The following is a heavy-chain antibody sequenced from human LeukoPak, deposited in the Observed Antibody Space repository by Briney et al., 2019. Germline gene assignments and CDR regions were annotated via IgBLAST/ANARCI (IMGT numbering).Heavy chain of an antibody. D-gene: IGHD3-22*01. V-gene: IGHV3-30*02. CDR1: GFTFSSYD. CDR2: IRYDGSNK. CDR3: ARESNYYYDSSGYGGAFDI. Sequence: PGGSLRLSCAASGFTFSSYDIHWVRQAPGKGLEWVAFIRYDGSNKYYADSVRGRFTISRDNSKNTLYLQMNSLRAEDTAVYYCARESNYYYDSSGYGGAFDIWGQGTMVTVSS. J-gene: IGHJ3*02.